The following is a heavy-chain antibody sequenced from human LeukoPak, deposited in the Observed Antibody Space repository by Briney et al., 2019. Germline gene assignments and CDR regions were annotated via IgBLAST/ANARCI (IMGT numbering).Heavy chain of an antibody. CDR3: ARAGRSYYGSGSYYNH. V-gene: IGHV3-7*01. D-gene: IGHD3-10*01. Sequence: GGSLRLSCAASGFTFSSYWMSWVRHAPGKGLEWVANIKQDGSEKYYVDSVKGRFTISRDNAKNSLYLQMNSLRAEDTAVYYCARAGRSYYGSGSYYNHWGQGTLVTVSS. CDR1: GFTFSSYW. J-gene: IGHJ5*02. CDR2: IKQDGSEK.